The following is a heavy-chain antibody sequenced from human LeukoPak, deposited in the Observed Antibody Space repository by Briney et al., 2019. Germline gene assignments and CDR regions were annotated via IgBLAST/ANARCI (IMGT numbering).Heavy chain of an antibody. CDR3: ARDRAYGGNLDY. J-gene: IGHJ4*02. D-gene: IGHD4-23*01. Sequence: SETLSLTCTVSGGSISSYYWSWIRQPAGKGLEWIGRIYNSGSTDYNPSLKSRVTMSVDTSKNQFSLNLSSVTAADTAVYYCARDRAYGGNLDYWGQGTLVTVSS. CDR1: GGSISSYY. V-gene: IGHV4-4*07. CDR2: IYNSGST.